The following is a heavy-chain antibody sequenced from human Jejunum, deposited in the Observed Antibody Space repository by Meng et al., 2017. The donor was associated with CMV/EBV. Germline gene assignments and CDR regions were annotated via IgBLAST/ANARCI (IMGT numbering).Heavy chain of an antibody. V-gene: IGHV4-59*11. CDR1: SSSSHY. J-gene: IGHJ5*02. CDR2: IYYSGST. CDR3: AKDKGCRDTTCQNWLDP. Sequence: SSSSHYGTWIRPPPGKGLEWIGYIYYSGSTTYNPSLKSRVTISIDRSKNQFSLKLTSVTAADTAVYYCAKDKGCRDTTCQNWLDPWGQGTLVTVSS. D-gene: IGHD2-15*01.